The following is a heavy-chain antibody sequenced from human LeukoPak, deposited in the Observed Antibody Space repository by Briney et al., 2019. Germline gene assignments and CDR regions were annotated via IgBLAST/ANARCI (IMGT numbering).Heavy chain of an antibody. CDR3: ARELPPVVNYRFDH. CDR2: IWYDGSNK. D-gene: IGHD1-7*01. Sequence: GGSLRLSCAASGFTFNTYATSWVRQAPGKGLEWVAVIWYDGSNKYCADSVKGRFTISRDNSKNTLYLQINSLRAEDTAMYYCARELPPVVNYRFDHWGQGTLVTVSS. J-gene: IGHJ5*02. CDR1: GFTFNTYA. V-gene: IGHV3-33*08.